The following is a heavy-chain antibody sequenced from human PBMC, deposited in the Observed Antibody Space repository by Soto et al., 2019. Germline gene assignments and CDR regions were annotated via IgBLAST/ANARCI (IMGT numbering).Heavy chain of an antibody. V-gene: IGHV3-11*06. CDR3: AGGGSTWSPSYWFDP. CDR2: ISSSSTYT. Sequence: GGSLRLSCAASGFTFSDYYMSWIRQAPGKGLEWVSYISSSSTYTNYADSVKGRFTISRDNAKNSLYLQMNSLKAEDTAVYYCAGGGSTWSPSYWFDPWGQGTLVTVSS. CDR1: GFTFSDYY. D-gene: IGHD2-15*01. J-gene: IGHJ5*02.